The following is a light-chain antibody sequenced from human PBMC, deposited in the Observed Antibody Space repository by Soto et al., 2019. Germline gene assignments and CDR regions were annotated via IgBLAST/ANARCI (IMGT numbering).Light chain of an antibody. V-gene: IGKV3-20*01. Sequence: EVVLTQSPDTLSLSPGERATLSCRASQTVSSTFLAWYQQKPGQAPRLLIYGVSNRATGIPDRFSGSGSGTDFTLTIIRLEPEDFAVYFCGQFVSTPPRTFGQGTKVDIK. CDR1: QTVSSTF. CDR2: GVS. CDR3: GQFVSTPPRT. J-gene: IGKJ1*01.